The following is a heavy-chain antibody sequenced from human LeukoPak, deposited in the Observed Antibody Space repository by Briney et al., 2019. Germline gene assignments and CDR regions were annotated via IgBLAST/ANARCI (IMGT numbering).Heavy chain of an antibody. J-gene: IGHJ6*03. Sequence: ASVKVSCKASGYTFTGYYMHWVRQAPGQGLEWMGRIHPNSGGTNYAQKFQGRVTMTRDTSISTAYMELSRLRTDDTAVYYCARDTYYYDSSGYEVSYYMDVWGKGTTDTVSS. D-gene: IGHD3-22*01. V-gene: IGHV1-2*06. CDR2: IHPNSGGT. CDR3: ARDTYYYDSSGYEVSYYMDV. CDR1: GYTFTGYY.